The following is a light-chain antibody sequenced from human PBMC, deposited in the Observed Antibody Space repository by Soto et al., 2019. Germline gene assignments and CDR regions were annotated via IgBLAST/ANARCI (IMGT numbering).Light chain of an antibody. Sequence: QSALTQPASVSGSPGQSITISCTGTSSDVGGYNYVSWYQQHPGKAPKLMIYDVSNRPSGVSNRFSGSKSGNTASLTISGLQAEDEADYYYISSKSSSTLPVVFGGGTQLTVL. CDR1: SSDVGGYNY. J-gene: IGLJ2*01. V-gene: IGLV2-14*01. CDR2: DVS. CDR3: ISSKSSSTLPVV.